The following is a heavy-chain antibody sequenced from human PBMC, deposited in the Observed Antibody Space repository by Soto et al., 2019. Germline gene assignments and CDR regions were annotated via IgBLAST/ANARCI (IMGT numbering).Heavy chain of an antibody. V-gene: IGHV3-30-3*01. CDR3: ARDVDVVTAICWYFDL. J-gene: IGHJ2*01. Sequence: ESGGGVVQPGMYLRLSCAASGFTFSSYAMHWVRQAPGKGLEWVAVISYDGSNKYYADSVKGRFTISRYNSKNTLYLQMNSLRAEDTAVYYCARDVDVVTAICWYFDLWGRGTLVTVSS. CDR1: GFTFSSYA. D-gene: IGHD2-21*02. CDR2: ISYDGSNK.